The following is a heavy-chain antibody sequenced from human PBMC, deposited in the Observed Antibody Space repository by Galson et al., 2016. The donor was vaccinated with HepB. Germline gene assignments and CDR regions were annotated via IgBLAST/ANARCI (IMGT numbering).Heavy chain of an antibody. CDR1: GFTFSDFG. J-gene: IGHJ4*02. CDR2: IKPDGTTK. CDR3: ARPVSADEGLGN. Sequence: SLRLSCAASGFTFSDFGMHWVRQAPGKGLEWVANIKPDGTTKNYVGSVRGRFTIARDNAKDSLYLQMNSLRPEDAATYYCARPVSADEGLGNWGQGTLVTVSS. V-gene: IGHV3-7*01. D-gene: IGHD2-8*01.